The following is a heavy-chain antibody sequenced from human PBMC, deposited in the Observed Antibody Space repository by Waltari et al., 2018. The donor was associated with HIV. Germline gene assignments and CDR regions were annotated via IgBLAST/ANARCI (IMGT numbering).Heavy chain of an antibody. D-gene: IGHD2-21*01. J-gene: IGHJ4*02. CDR1: GASVSHGSYY. Sequence: QVQLQEPGPGPVKPSETLSLTCPVPGASVSHGSYYWSWIRQPPVNGLVWIGYVYYTGSTEYIPALKSRVTISIATSKHQFALELRSVSAAYTAVYFCARDCAMASTSPVWGRGTLVTVSS. CDR3: ARDCAMASTSPV. V-gene: IGHV4-61*01. CDR2: VYYTGST.